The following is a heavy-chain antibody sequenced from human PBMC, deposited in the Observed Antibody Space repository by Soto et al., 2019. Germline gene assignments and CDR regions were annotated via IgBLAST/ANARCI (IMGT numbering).Heavy chain of an antibody. CDR2: ISYDGSNK. D-gene: IGHD6-19*01. CDR1: GFTFSSYG. J-gene: IGHJ6*02. CDR3: AKDRGSGWNYYYGMDV. Sequence: SLRLSCAASGFTFSSYGMHWVGQAPGKGLEWVAVISYDGSNKYYADSVKGRFTISRDNSKNTLYLQMNSLRAEDTAVYYCAKDRGSGWNYYYGMDVWGQGTTVTVSS. V-gene: IGHV3-30*18.